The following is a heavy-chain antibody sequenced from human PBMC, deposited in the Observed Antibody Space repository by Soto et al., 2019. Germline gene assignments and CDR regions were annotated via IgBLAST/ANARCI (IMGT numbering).Heavy chain of an antibody. CDR1: GYRFASYY. V-gene: IGHV1-46*01. CDR2: INPSGGST. Sequence: ASVKVSCKASGYRFASYYMHWVRQAPGQGPEWMGIINPSGGSTRYAQKFQGRVTMTRDTSTSTVYMELSSLRSEDTAVYYCARGLIYDSSGYYFDYWGQGTLVTVSS. CDR3: ARGLIYDSSGYYFDY. D-gene: IGHD3-22*01. J-gene: IGHJ4*02.